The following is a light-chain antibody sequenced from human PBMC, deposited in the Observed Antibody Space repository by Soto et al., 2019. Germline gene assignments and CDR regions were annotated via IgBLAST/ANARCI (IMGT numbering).Light chain of an antibody. CDR1: QSVRSGS. J-gene: IGKJ4*01. V-gene: IGKV3D-20*02. Sequence: EIVLTQSPGTLSLIPGEGATLSCRASQSVRSGSLAWYQQKPGQAPRLLIFGASSRATDIPARFSGSGSGTDFTLTISSLEPEDFAVYYCQQRSNWPPLTFGGGTKVEIK. CDR3: QQRSNWPPLT. CDR2: GAS.